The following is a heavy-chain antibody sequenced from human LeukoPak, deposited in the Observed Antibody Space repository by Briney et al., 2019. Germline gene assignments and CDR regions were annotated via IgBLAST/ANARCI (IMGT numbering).Heavy chain of an antibody. Sequence: SGGSLRLSCAASGFTVNTNYMSWVRQAPGNGLEWVSLIYSGGSTYYADSVKGRFTISRDNSKNTLYLQMSSLRPEDTSVYYCVKTHYYDSSDFFDYWGQGTLVTVSS. D-gene: IGHD3-22*01. CDR3: VKTHYYDSSDFFDY. CDR1: GFTVNTNY. V-gene: IGHV3-66*01. CDR2: IYSGGST. J-gene: IGHJ4*02.